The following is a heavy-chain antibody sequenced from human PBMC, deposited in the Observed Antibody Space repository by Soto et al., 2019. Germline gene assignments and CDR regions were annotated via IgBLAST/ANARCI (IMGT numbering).Heavy chain of an antibody. CDR2: SYYTGKT. V-gene: IGHV4-59*01. CDR1: GASLTSYY. J-gene: IGHJ5*02. D-gene: IGHD3-9*01. Sequence: QVQLQESGPGLVKPSETLSLTCSVSGASLTSYYWTWVRQPPGKGLEWIGYSYYTGKTNYNPSLTSRVTISMDLSKTQFSLELRSLTAADTAVYYCARIILTGYYGLEPWGQGTLVIVSA. CDR3: ARIILTGYYGLEP.